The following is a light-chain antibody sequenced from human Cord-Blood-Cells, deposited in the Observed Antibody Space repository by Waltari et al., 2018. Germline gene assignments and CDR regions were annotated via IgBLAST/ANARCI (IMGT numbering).Light chain of an antibody. V-gene: IGKV4-1*01. Sequence: DIVMTQSPDSLAVSLGERATINCKSSQRVLYSSNNKNYLAWYQQKPGQPPKLLIYWASTRESGVPDRFSASGSGTDFTLTISSLQAEDVAVYYCQQYYSTPQEPWTFGQGTKVEIK. CDR2: WAS. CDR1: QRVLYSSNNKNY. CDR3: QQYYSTPQEPWT. J-gene: IGKJ1*01.